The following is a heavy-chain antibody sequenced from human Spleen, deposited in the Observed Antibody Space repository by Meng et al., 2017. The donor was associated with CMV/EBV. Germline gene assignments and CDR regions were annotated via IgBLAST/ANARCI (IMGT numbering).Heavy chain of an antibody. CDR2: ISWDGHAT. D-gene: IGHD3-3*01. Sequence: GGSLRLSCAASGFNFDDYTMHWVRQAPGKGLEWVSLISWDGHATYYGDSVKGRFTISRDNSKNSLYLQMNSLRTEDTALYYCAKAPVHYDFWSGYSGGMDVWGQGTTVTVSS. J-gene: IGHJ6*02. CDR1: GFNFDDYT. V-gene: IGHV3-43*01. CDR3: AKAPVHYDFWSGYSGGMDV.